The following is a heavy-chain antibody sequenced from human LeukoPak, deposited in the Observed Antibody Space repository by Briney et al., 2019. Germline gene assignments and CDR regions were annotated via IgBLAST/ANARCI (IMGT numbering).Heavy chain of an antibody. Sequence: PSETLSLTCAVYGGSFSGYYWSWIRQPPGKGLEWIGEINHCGSTNYNPSLKSRVTISVDTSKNQFSLKLSSVTAADTAVYYCAREAPEASSPLDYWGQGTLVTVSS. V-gene: IGHV4-34*01. CDR2: INHCGST. D-gene: IGHD6-6*01. J-gene: IGHJ4*02. CDR3: AREAPEASSPLDY. CDR1: GGSFSGYY.